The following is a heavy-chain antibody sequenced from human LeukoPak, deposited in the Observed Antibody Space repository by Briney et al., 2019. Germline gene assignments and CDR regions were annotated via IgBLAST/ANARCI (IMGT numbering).Heavy chain of an antibody. D-gene: IGHD5-24*01. CDR2: IYYSGST. CDR1: GGSISSYY. CDR3: ARWVPQSNAFDI. V-gene: IGHV4-59*05. J-gene: IGHJ3*02. Sequence: PSETLSLTCTVSGGSISSYYWSWIRQPPGKGLEWIGSIYYSGSTYYNPSLKSRVTISVDTSKNQFSLKLSSVTAADTAVYYCARWVPQSNAFDIWGQGTMVTVSS.